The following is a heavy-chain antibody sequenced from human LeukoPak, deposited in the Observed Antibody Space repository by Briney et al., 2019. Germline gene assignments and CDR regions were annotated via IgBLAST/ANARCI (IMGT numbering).Heavy chain of an antibody. J-gene: IGHJ3*02. D-gene: IGHD6-13*01. CDR2: IFYSGST. Sequence: SETLSLTCTVSGGSISTYYWSWIRQPPGKGLEWIGYIFYSGSTNYNPSLKSRVTISVDTSKSQLSLKLISVTAADTAVYYCARSTSSSWYSSAFDIWGQGTMVTVSS. CDR3: ARSTSSSWYSSAFDI. CDR1: GGSISTYY. V-gene: IGHV4-59*01.